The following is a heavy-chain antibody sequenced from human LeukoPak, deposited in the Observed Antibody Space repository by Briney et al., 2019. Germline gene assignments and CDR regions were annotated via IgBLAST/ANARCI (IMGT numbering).Heavy chain of an antibody. CDR2: IYYSGST. Sequence: SETLSLTCTVSGGSISSYYWSWIRPPPGKGLEWIGYIYYSGSTNYNPSLKSRVTISVDTSKNQFSLKLSSVTAADTAVYYCARIGHEDYYFDYWGQGTLVTVSS. CDR1: GGSISSYY. V-gene: IGHV4-59*01. J-gene: IGHJ4*02. CDR3: ARIGHEDYYFDY.